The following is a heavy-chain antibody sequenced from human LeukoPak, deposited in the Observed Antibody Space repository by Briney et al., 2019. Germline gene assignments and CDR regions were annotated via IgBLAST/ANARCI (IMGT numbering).Heavy chain of an antibody. CDR1: GFTFSGFG. J-gene: IGHJ4*02. V-gene: IGHV3-30*18. Sequence: GRSLRLSCAASGFTFSGFGMHWVRQAPGKGLEWVAIISYDGNNKYYADSVKGRFTISRDNSKNTLYLQMNSLRAEDTAVYYCAKRTGAVYGGFGELMYWGQGTLVTVSS. D-gene: IGHD3-10*01. CDR2: ISYDGNNK. CDR3: AKRTGAVYGGFGELMY.